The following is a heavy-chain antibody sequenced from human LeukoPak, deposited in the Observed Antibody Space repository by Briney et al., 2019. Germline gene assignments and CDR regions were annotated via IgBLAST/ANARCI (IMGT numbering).Heavy chain of an antibody. Sequence: PSETLSLTCPVSGASISSGGYYWSWIRQPPGKGLEWIVYIYHSGSTYYNPSPKRRAPITVDRSTSLFSLKLSSVTAADTAVYYCARGRKALRFLEWSAYYFDYWGQGTLVTVSS. V-gene: IGHV4-30-2*01. CDR3: ARGRKALRFLEWSAYYFDY. J-gene: IGHJ4*02. CDR1: GASISSGGYY. D-gene: IGHD3-3*01. CDR2: IYHSGST.